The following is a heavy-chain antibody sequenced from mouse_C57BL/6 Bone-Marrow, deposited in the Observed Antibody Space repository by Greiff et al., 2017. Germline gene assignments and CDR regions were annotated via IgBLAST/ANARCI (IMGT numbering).Heavy chain of an antibody. D-gene: IGHD2-3*01. CDR3: ARFRGYYVRYFDV. CDR2: IYPGDGDT. V-gene: IGHV1-82*01. Sequence: QVQLKESGPELVKPGASVKISCKASGYAFSSSWMNWVKQRPGKGLEWIGRIYPGDGDTTYNGKFTGKATLTAAKSSTPAYMQLSSLTSEDAAVYYCARFRGYYVRYFDVWGTGTTVTVSS. CDR1: GYAFSSSW. J-gene: IGHJ1*03.